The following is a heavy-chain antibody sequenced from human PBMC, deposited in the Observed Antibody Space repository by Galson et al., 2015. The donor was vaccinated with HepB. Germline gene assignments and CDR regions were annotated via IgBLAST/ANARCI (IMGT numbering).Heavy chain of an antibody. V-gene: IGHV4-39*01. J-gene: IGHJ5*02. CDR2: IYYSGST. D-gene: IGHD6-13*01. CDR1: GGSISSSSYY. Sequence: SETLSLTCTVSGGSISSSSYYWGWIRQPPGKGLEWIGSIYYSGSTYYNPSLKSRVTISVDTSKNQFSLKLSSVAAADTAVYYCARPIAAAVNNWFDPWGQGTLVTVSS. CDR3: ARPIAAAVNNWFDP.